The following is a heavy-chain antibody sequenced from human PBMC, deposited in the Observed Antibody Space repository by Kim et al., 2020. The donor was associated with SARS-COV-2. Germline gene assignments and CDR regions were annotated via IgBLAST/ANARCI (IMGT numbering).Heavy chain of an antibody. D-gene: IGHD4-17*01. CDR3: ARDKVLYGDPPLAYFDY. Sequence: KFQGRVTITRDTSASTAYMELSSLRSEDTAVYYCARDKVLYGDPPLAYFDYWGQGTLVTVSS. V-gene: IGHV1-3*01. J-gene: IGHJ4*02.